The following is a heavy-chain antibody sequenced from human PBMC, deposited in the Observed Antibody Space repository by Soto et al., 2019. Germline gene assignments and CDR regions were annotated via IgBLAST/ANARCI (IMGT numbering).Heavy chain of an antibody. V-gene: IGHV3-9*01. CDR1: GFTFDDYA. CDR2: LTWNGEVL. Sequence: EVQLAESGGALVQPDRSLRLSCVASGFTFDDYAIHWVRQTPGKGLEWVSGLTWNGEVLGYADSVKGRFTISRDNAKNSLYLEMNSLRPEDTALYYCVKDSESSGYLTHLDYWGQGTLVTVSS. D-gene: IGHD3-22*01. CDR3: VKDSESSGYLTHLDY. J-gene: IGHJ4*02.